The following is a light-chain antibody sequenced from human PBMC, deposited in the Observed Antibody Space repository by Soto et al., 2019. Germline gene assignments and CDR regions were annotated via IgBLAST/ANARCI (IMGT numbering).Light chain of an antibody. CDR2: AAS. CDR1: RDVGSD. J-gene: IGKJ5*01. V-gene: IGKV1-17*01. Sequence: DIQMTQSPSSLSASVGDRVTITCRASRDVGSDVSWYQQKPGQAPKLLIYAASNLYTGVPSRFSGSRSGTESTLTISRLEPEDFAVYYCQQYGSSGTFGQGTRLEI. CDR3: QQYGSSGT.